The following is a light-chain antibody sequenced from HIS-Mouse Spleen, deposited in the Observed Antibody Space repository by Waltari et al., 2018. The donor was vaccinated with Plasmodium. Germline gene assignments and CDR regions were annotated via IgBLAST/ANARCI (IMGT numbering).Light chain of an antibody. Sequence: SYELTQPPSLSLSPGQPATLTCSGDALPKKHAYWYQQKSGQAPVLVIYEDSKRPSGIPERFSGSSSGTMATLTISGAQVEDEADYYCYSTDSSGNHRVFGGGTKLTVL. CDR2: EDS. CDR1: ALPKKH. V-gene: IGLV3-10*01. CDR3: YSTDSSGNHRV. J-gene: IGLJ3*02.